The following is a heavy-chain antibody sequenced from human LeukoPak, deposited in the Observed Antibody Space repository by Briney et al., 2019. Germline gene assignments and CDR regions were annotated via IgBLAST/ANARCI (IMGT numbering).Heavy chain of an antibody. Sequence: ASVKVSCKASGGTFSSYAISWVRQAPGQGLEWMGWINPNSGGTNYAQKFQGWVTMTRDTSISTAYMELSRLRSDDTAVYYCARAPDDYGDYGFDYWGQGTLVTVSS. CDR3: ARAPDDYGDYGFDY. CDR2: INPNSGGT. CDR1: GGTFSSYA. J-gene: IGHJ4*02. V-gene: IGHV1-2*04. D-gene: IGHD4-17*01.